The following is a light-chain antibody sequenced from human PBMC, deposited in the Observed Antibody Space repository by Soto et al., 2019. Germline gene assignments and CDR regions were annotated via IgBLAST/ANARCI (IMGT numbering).Light chain of an antibody. CDR2: AAS. V-gene: IGKV3-15*01. Sequence: IVMTQSPATLSVSLGERATLSCRASQSVGTYLAWYQQKPGQPPSLLIFAASTRATGIPARFSGTGSGSDFTLTINGLQSEDFAVYPCQQYSDWPLVTFGGGTRVEIK. CDR1: QSVGTY. J-gene: IGKJ4*01. CDR3: QQYSDWPLVT.